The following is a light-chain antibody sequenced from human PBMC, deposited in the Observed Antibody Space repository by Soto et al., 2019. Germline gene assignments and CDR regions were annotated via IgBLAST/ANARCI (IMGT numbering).Light chain of an antibody. J-gene: IGKJ1*01. CDR1: QTISSR. V-gene: IGKV1-9*01. Sequence: DIQMTQSPSSLSASVGDRVTITCRASQTISSRLAWYQQKPGQAPKLLIYAASTLQSGVPSRFSGSGSGTEFTLTISSLQPEDFATYYCQQLNSYPKTFGQGTKVEIK. CDR2: AAS. CDR3: QQLNSYPKT.